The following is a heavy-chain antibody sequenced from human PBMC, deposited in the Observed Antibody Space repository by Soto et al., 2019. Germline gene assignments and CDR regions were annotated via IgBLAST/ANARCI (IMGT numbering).Heavy chain of an antibody. D-gene: IGHD2-2*01. CDR2: IYSGGST. J-gene: IGHJ4*02. CDR3: AKNPNIVVVPDIPNY. Sequence: PGGSLRLSCAASGFTVSSKYMSWVRQAPGRGLECVSLIYSGGSTSYADSVKGRFTISRDNSKNTLYLQMNSLRAEDTAVYYCAKNPNIVVVPDIPNYWGQGTLVTVSS. CDR1: GFTVSSKY. V-gene: IGHV3-66*01.